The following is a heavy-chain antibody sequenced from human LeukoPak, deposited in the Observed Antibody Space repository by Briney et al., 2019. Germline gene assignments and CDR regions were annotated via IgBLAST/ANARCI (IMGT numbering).Heavy chain of an antibody. V-gene: IGHV4-39*01. Sequence: SDTLSLTCTVSGGSISSSSYYWGWIRQPPGRGLEWIGSIYYSGSTYYNQSLKSRVTISVDTSKNQFSLKLSSVTAADTAVYYCARLTTDYVWGSYRSGDDAFDIWGQGTMVTVSS. D-gene: IGHD3-16*02. CDR2: IYYSGST. J-gene: IGHJ3*02. CDR3: ARLTTDYVWGSYRSGDDAFDI. CDR1: GGSISSSSYY.